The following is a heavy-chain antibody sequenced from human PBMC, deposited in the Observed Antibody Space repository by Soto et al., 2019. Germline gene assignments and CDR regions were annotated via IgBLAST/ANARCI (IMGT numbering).Heavy chain of an antibody. V-gene: IGHV3-48*02. Sequence: GGSLRLSCAASGFTFSSYSMNWVRQAPGKGLEWVSYISSSSSTIYYADSVKGLFTISRDNAKNSLYLQMNGLRDEDSSVYYGARGLWHSGGWYDGIDYWGQGTLVTVSS. D-gene: IGHD6-19*01. CDR3: ARGLWHSGGWYDGIDY. CDR2: ISSSSSTI. CDR1: GFTFSSYS. J-gene: IGHJ4*02.